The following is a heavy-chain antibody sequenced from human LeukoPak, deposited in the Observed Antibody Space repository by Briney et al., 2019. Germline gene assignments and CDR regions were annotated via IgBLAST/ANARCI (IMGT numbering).Heavy chain of an antibody. V-gene: IGHV3-48*04. D-gene: IGHD1-26*01. CDR2: ISHTGSTM. J-gene: IGHJ4*02. CDR3: ARDMPHGVGAPIPFDY. CDR1: GFSFSSYS. Sequence: GGSLRLSCAASGFSFSSYSMNWVRQAPGKGLEWVSYISHTGSTMSYADSVKGRFTISRDNARNSLYLQMNSLRAEDTAVYYCARDMPHGVGAPIPFDYWGQGTLVTVSS.